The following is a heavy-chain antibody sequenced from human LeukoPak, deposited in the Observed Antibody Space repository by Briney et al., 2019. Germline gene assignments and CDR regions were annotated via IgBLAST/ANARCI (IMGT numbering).Heavy chain of an antibody. CDR3: AKGKSGYSGHTIFSY. CDR2: ISGSAGST. V-gene: IGHV3-23*01. Sequence: GGSLRLSCAASGFTFSSYAMSWVRQAPGKGLEWVSAISGSAGSTYYADSVKGRFTISRDNSKNTLSPQMNSLRVEDTAVYYCAKGKSGYSGHTIFSYWGQGTLVTVSS. J-gene: IGHJ4*02. D-gene: IGHD5-12*01. CDR1: GFTFSSYA.